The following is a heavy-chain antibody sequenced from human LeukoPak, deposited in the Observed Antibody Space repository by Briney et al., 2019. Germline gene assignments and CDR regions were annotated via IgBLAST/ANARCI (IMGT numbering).Heavy chain of an antibody. CDR3: ARRIAAAPKDAFDI. D-gene: IGHD6-13*01. Sequence: GSLRLSCAASGFTFSSYAMSWVRQAPGKGLEWIGSIYYSGSTYYNPSLKSRVTISVDTSKNQFSLKLSSVTAADTAVYYCARRIAAAPKDAFDIWGQGTMVTVSS. J-gene: IGHJ3*02. CDR1: GFTFSSYA. CDR2: IYYSGST. V-gene: IGHV4-39*01.